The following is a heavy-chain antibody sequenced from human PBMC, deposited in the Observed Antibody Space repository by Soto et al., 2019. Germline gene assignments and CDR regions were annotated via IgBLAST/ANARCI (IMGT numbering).Heavy chain of an antibody. CDR3: ARWLRFLRGDYYYPMAV. J-gene: IGHJ6*02. Sequence: WGTVALRCAVSGGCRRRSSYYWGGIRQPPGKGLEWIGSIYYSGSTYYNPSLKSRVTISVDTSKNQFSLKLSSVTAADTAVYYCARWLRFLRGDYYYPMAVWGQGTTVT. CDR1: GGCRRRSSYY. D-gene: IGHD3-3*01. V-gene: IGHV4-39*01. CDR2: IYYSGST.